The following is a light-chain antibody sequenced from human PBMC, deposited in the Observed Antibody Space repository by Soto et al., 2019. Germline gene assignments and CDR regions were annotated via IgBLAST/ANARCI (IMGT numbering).Light chain of an antibody. Sequence: DIQMTQSPSTLSASVGDRVTITCRASQSISIYLAWYQQKPGKAPKLLIYKASTLKSGVPSRFSGSGSGTEFTLTISSLQPDDLATYYCQQYNSSPWTFGQGTKVDIK. J-gene: IGKJ1*01. CDR3: QQYNSSPWT. CDR1: QSISIY. V-gene: IGKV1-5*03. CDR2: KAS.